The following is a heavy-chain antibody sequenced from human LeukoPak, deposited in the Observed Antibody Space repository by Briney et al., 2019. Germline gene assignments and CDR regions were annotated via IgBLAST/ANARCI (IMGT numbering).Heavy chain of an antibody. V-gene: IGHV4-39*07. CDR3: AKGAGGFSYSHWFDP. CDR1: GGSISSSPYY. Sequence: SETLSLTCTVSGGSISSSPYYWGWIRQPPGKGLEWIGSIYYSGTTHYNPSLESLFMISVDTSKNQFSLKLASEPAADTAIYYCAKGAGGFSYSHWFDPWGQGTLVTVSS. CDR2: IYYSGTT. J-gene: IGHJ5*02. D-gene: IGHD5-18*01.